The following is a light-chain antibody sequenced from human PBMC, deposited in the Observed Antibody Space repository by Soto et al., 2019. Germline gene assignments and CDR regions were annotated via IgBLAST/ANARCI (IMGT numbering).Light chain of an antibody. CDR2: EVN. V-gene: IGLV2-8*01. J-gene: IGLJ2*01. CDR3: SSYAGSNNFI. CDR1: SSDLGDYDY. Sequence: QSALTQPPSASGSPGQSVTISCTGTSSDLGDYDYVSWYQQHPGNAPKLMIYEVNKRPSGVPDRFSGAKAGNTASLPVTCLRSEDEADDYCSSYAGSNNFIFGGGTEPTAL.